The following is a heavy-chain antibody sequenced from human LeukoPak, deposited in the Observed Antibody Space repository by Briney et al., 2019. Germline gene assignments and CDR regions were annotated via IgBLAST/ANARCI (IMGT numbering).Heavy chain of an antibody. J-gene: IGHJ6*03. CDR3: ARLRIGYYYYYMDV. CDR1: GGSFSGYY. CDR2: INHSGST. V-gene: IGHV4-34*01. D-gene: IGHD1-14*01. Sequence: SETLSLTCAVYGGSFSGYYWSWIRQPPGKGLEWIGEINHSGSTNYNPSLKSRVTISVDTSKNQFSLKLSSVTAADTAMYYCARLRIGYYYYYMDVWGKGTTVTVSS.